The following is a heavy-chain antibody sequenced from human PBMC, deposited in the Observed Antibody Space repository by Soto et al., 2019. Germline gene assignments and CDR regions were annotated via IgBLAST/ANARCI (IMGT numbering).Heavy chain of an antibody. J-gene: IGHJ3*02. Sequence: GGSLRLSCAASGFTFSSYAMSWVHQAPGKGLEWVSAISGSGGSTYYADSVKGRFTISRDNSKNTLYLQMNSLRAEDTAVYYCAKDHLGYCSSTSCYDAFDIWGQGTMVTVSS. CDR1: GFTFSSYA. V-gene: IGHV3-23*01. CDR3: AKDHLGYCSSTSCYDAFDI. CDR2: ISGSGGST. D-gene: IGHD2-2*01.